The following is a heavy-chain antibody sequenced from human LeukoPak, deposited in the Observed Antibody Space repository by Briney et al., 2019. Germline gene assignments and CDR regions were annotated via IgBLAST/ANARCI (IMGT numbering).Heavy chain of an antibody. Sequence: GSLRLSCAASGFTFSSYAMHWVRQAPVKGLEWIGQINHSGSTNYNPSLKSRVTISVDTSKKQFSLKLSSVTAADTAVYFCARHASPLWFGDLHIFIYAFDIWGQGTMVTVSS. CDR2: INHSGST. D-gene: IGHD3-10*01. CDR3: ARHASPLWFGDLHIFIYAFDI. V-gene: IGHV4-34*01. J-gene: IGHJ3*02. CDR1: GFTFSSYA.